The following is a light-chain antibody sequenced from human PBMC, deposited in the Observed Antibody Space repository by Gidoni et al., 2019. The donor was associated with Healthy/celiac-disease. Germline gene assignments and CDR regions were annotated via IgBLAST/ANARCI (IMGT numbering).Light chain of an antibody. CDR1: QSVSSSY. Sequence: EIVLTQPPGTLHLSPGERATLSCRASQSVSSSYLACYQQKPGQATRLLIYGASSRATGIPDRFSGSGSGTDFTLTISRLEPEEFAVYYCHQYGSSPLTFGGGTKVEIK. CDR2: GAS. J-gene: IGKJ4*01. CDR3: HQYGSSPLT. V-gene: IGKV3-20*01.